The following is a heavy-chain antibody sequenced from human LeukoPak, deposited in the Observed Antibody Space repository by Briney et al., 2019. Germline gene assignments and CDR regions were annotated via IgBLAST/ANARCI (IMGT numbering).Heavy chain of an antibody. V-gene: IGHV1-69*06. CDR1: GGTFSSYA. CDR2: IIPIFGTA. J-gene: IGHJ4*02. D-gene: IGHD3-22*01. Sequence: SVKVSCKASGGTFSSYAISWVRQAPGQGLEWMGGIIPIFGTANYAQKFQGRVTITADKSTSTAYMELSSLRAEDTAVYYCAAGKYYYDSSGHQTYGFDYWGQGTLVTVSS. CDR3: AAGKYYYDSSGHQTYGFDY.